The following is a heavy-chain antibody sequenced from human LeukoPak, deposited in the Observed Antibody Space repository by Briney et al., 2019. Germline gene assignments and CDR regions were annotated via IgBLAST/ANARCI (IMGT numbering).Heavy chain of an antibody. J-gene: IGHJ4*02. CDR3: ARGYSYGYYFDY. CDR2: FLTTEST. V-gene: IGHV4-61*02. D-gene: IGHD5-18*01. CDR1: GDSISSDNYS. Sequence: PSQTLSLTCTVSGDSISSDNYSWTWIRQPAGKGLEWIGRFLTTESTNYNPSLKSRVTISADMSRNQFSLELRSVTAADTAVYYCARGYSYGYYFDYWGQETLVTVSA.